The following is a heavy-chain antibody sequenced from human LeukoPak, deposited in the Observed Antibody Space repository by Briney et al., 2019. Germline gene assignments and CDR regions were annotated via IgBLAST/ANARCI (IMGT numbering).Heavy chain of an antibody. J-gene: IGHJ3*02. CDR3: ATGSGGGYLGDVSDI. D-gene: IGHD2-15*01. CDR1: GYSFTTYW. CDR2: IYPHDSDT. Sequence: KNGEPLKISGKACGYSFTTYWSGGVRQMPGKGLEWMGIIYPHDSDTRYSPSFQGQVTISADKSISTAYLRRSSLKASDTAMYYCATGSGGGYLGDVSDIWGQGTMVTVSS. V-gene: IGHV5-51*01.